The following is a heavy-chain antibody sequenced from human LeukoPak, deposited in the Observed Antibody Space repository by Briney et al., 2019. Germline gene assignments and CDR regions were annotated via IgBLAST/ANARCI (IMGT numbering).Heavy chain of an antibody. J-gene: IGHJ4*02. CDR1: GGSISSGGYS. D-gene: IGHD3-16*02. CDR3: ARAIDDYVWGSYRYLYFDY. Sequence: SETLSLTCAVSGGSISSGGYSWRWIRQPPGKGLEWIGYIYHSGSTYYNPSLKSRVTISVDRSKNQFSLKLSSVTAADTAVYYCARAIDDYVWGSYRYLYFDYWGQGTLVTVSS. CDR2: IYHSGST. V-gene: IGHV4-30-2*01.